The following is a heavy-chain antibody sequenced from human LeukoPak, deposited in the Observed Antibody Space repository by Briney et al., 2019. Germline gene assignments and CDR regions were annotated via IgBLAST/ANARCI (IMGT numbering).Heavy chain of an antibody. V-gene: IGHV1-18*04. CDR1: GYTFTSYG. D-gene: IGHD2-2*01. CDR3: ARDLKYCSSTSCYGNWFDP. Sequence: ASVKVSCKASGYTFTSYGISWVRQAPGQGLEWMGWISAYNGNTNYAQKLQGRVTMTTDTSTSTAYMELRSLRSDDTAVYYCARDLKYCSSTSCYGNWFDPWGQGTLVTVSS. CDR2: ISAYNGNT. J-gene: IGHJ5*02.